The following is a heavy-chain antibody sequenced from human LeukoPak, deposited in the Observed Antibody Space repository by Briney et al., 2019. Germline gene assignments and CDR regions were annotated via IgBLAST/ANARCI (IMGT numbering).Heavy chain of an antibody. CDR2: IYYSGNT. Sequence: SETLSLTCTVSGGAISSYYWSWIRQPPGKGLDWIGYIYYSGNTKYNPSLKSRVTIAVDTSKNQFSLKLSSVTAADTAVYYCARVVDYGDYGSPGYYYYMDVWGKGTTVTVSS. D-gene: IGHD4-17*01. CDR1: GGAISSYY. J-gene: IGHJ6*03. CDR3: ARVVDYGDYGSPGYYYYMDV. V-gene: IGHV4-59*01.